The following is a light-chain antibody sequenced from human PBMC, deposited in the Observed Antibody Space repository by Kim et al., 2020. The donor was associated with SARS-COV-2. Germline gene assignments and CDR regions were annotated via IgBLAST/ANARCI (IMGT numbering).Light chain of an antibody. V-gene: IGLV1-44*01. CDR3: AAWDDSVKGPL. Sequence: GQRVTIACSGSNSNIGSNTVSWYQQLPGTAPKLLIYIDDQRPSGVPNRVSGSKSGTSASLAISGLQSEDEADYYCAAWDDSVKGPLFGGGTKLTVL. CDR2: IDD. J-gene: IGLJ3*02. CDR1: NSNIGSNT.